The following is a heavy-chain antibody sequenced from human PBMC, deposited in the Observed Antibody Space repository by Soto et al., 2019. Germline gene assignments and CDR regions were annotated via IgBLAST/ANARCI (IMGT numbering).Heavy chain of an antibody. V-gene: IGHV3-23*01. Sequence: GGSLRLSCAASGFTFSSYAMSWVRQAPGKGLEWVSAISGSGGSTYYADSVKGRFTISRDNSKNTLYLQMNSLRAEDTAVYYCAKESYDFWSGYYTGRVYWGQGTLVTVSS. CDR2: ISGSGGST. D-gene: IGHD3-3*01. CDR1: GFTFSSYA. J-gene: IGHJ4*02. CDR3: AKESYDFWSGYYTGRVY.